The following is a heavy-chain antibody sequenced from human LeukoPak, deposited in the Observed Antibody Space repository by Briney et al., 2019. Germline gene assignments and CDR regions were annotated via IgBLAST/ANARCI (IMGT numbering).Heavy chain of an antibody. CDR3: AAGGASAP. V-gene: IGHV5-51*01. Sequence: GESLKISRKGSGYSFTNFWIGWVRQMPGKGLEWMGVISPGDSGIRYSPSFQGQVTISVDKSISTAYLQWSSLKASDSAMYYCAAGGASAPWGQGTLVTVSS. CDR2: ISPGDSGI. D-gene: IGHD3-16*01. CDR1: GYSFTNFW. J-gene: IGHJ5*02.